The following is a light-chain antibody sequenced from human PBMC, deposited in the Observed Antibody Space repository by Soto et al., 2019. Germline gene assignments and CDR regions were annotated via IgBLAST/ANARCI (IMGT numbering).Light chain of an antibody. V-gene: IGLV2-14*03. CDR1: SSDVGDYNY. Sequence: QSALTQPASVSGSPGQSITISCTGTSSDVGDYNYVSWYQHHPGKAPKLMIYDVSDRPSGVSIRFSGSKSGNTASLTISGLQPEDEAVYYCSSYTATSTLVVFGGGTQLTVL. CDR3: SSYTATSTLVV. CDR2: DVS. J-gene: IGLJ3*02.